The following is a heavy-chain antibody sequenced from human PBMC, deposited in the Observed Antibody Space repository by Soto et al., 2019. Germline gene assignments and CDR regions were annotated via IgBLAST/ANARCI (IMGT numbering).Heavy chain of an antibody. Sequence: SVKVSCKASGGTFSSYAISWVRQAPGQGLEWMGGIIPIFGTANYAQKFQGRVTITADESTSTAYMELSSLRSEDTAVYYCARDLEYSSSSPLFDYWGKGTLVTVSS. CDR3: ARDLEYSSSSPLFDY. V-gene: IGHV1-69*13. J-gene: IGHJ4*02. D-gene: IGHD6-6*01. CDR1: GGTFSSYA. CDR2: IIPIFGTA.